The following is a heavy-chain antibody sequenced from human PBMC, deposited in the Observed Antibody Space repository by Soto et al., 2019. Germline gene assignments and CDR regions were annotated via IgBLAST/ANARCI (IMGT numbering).Heavy chain of an antibody. V-gene: IGHV3-30-3*01. D-gene: IGHD3-22*01. CDR2: ISYDGSNK. CDR3: ARKRVGGNYYDSSGYSSCAFDI. Sequence: QVQLVEPGGGVVQPGRSLRLYCAASGFTFSSYAMHWVRQAPGKGLGWVAVISYDGSNKYYADSVKGRFTISRDNSKNTLYLLMNSLRAEDTAVYYCARKRVGGNYYDSSGYSSCAFDIWSQGTMVTVSA. CDR1: GFTFSSYA. J-gene: IGHJ3*02.